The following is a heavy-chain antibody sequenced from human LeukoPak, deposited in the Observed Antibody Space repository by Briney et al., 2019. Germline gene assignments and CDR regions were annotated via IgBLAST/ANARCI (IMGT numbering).Heavy chain of an antibody. D-gene: IGHD2-15*01. CDR2: ISSSSSYI. Sequence: GGYLRLSCAASGFTLSSYSLNWVRQAPGKGLEWVSSISSSSSYIYYADSVKGRFTISRDNAKNSLYLQMNSLRAEDTAVYYCARDREVAFDYWGQGTLVTVSS. CDR3: ARDREVAFDY. CDR1: GFTLSSYS. V-gene: IGHV3-21*01. J-gene: IGHJ4*02.